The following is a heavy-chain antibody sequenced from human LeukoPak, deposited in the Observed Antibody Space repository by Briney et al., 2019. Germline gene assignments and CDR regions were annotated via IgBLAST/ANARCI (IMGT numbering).Heavy chain of an antibody. CDR1: GFTFSSYS. V-gene: IGHV3-21*01. D-gene: IGHD4-23*01. CDR3: ASPVWGSTVVYYHYMDV. CDR2: ISSSSSYI. J-gene: IGHJ6*03. Sequence: GGSLRLSCAASGFTFSSYSMNWVRQAPGKGLEGVSYISSSSSYIYYADSVKGRFTISRDNAKNSLYLQMNSLRAEDTAVYYCASPVWGSTVVYYHYMDVWGKGTTVTVSS.